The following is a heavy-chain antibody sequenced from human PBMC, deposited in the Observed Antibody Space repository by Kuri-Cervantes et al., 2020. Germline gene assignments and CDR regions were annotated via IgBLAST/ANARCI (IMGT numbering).Heavy chain of an antibody. J-gene: IGHJ4*02. D-gene: IGHD2-15*01. CDR2: INHSGST. CDR1: GGSFSGYY. CDR3: ARCSSGGSCYLDY. Sequence: SQTLSLTCAVYGGSFSGYYWSWIRQPPGKGLEWIGEINHSGSTIYNPSLKSRVTISVDTSKNQFSLKLSSVTAADTAVYYCARCSSGGSCYLDYWGQGTLVTVSS. V-gene: IGHV4-34*01.